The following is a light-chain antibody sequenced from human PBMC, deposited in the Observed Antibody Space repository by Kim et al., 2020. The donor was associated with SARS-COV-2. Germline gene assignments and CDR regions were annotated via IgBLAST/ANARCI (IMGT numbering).Light chain of an antibody. Sequence: SGGDRVTIPCQTSHTTSDSLAWYQQKPGKAPKLLIYKATILESGVPSRFSGSGSGTEFTLTISSLQPDDFAIYYCQQYNSYSQWTFGHGTKVDIK. V-gene: IGKV1-5*03. CDR3: QQYNSYSQWT. CDR2: KAT. CDR1: HTTSDS. J-gene: IGKJ1*01.